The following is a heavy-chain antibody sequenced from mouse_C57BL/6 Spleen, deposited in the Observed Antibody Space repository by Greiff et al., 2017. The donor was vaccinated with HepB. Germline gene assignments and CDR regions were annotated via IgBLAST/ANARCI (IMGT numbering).Heavy chain of an antibody. CDR3: ARWGTTVVGESMDY. CDR2: IYPGSGST. V-gene: IGHV1-55*01. Sequence: QVQLQQPGAELVKPGASVKMSCKASGYTFTSYWITWVKQRPGQGLEWIGDIYPGSGSTNYNEKFKSKATLTVDTSSSTAYMQLSSLTSEDSAVYYCARWGTTVVGESMDYWGQGTSVTVSS. CDR1: GYTFTSYW. J-gene: IGHJ4*01. D-gene: IGHD1-1*01.